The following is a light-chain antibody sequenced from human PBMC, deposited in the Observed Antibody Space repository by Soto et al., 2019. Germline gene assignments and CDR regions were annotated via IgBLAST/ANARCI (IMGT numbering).Light chain of an antibody. V-gene: IGKV3-20*01. CDR2: GAS. Sequence: EVVLTQSPGTLSLSPGERATLSCRASQGVRSNYLAWYQQQPGQAPRLLIYGASTRATGIPDRFSGSGSGTDFTLTISRLEPEDFAVYYCKQYGGSPLTFGGGTKVDIK. J-gene: IGKJ4*01. CDR3: KQYGGSPLT. CDR1: QGVRSNY.